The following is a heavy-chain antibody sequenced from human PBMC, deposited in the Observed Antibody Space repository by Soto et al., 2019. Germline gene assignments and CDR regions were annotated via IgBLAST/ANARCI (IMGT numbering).Heavy chain of an antibody. V-gene: IGHV5-10-1*01. CDR3: ARHIVWELYYYYGMDV. CDR2: IDPSDSYT. J-gene: IGHJ6*02. D-gene: IGHD2-21*01. CDR1: GYSFTSYW. Sequence: GESLKISCKGSGYSFTSYWISWVRQMPGKGLEWMGRIDPSDSYTNYSPSFQGHVTISADKSISTAYLQWSSLKASDTAMYYCARHIVWELYYYYGMDVWGQGTTVTVSS.